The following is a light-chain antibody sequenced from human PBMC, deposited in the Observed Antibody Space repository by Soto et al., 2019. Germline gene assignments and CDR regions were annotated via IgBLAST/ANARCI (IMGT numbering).Light chain of an antibody. Sequence: SSELTQSPSVSVSPGQTARITCSGDALPKQYAYWYQQRPGQATILVIYKDSERPSGIPERFSGSSSRTTVTLTISGVQEDDEAYYYCQSADSSGTYVVFGGGTKLTVL. CDR2: KDS. CDR3: QSADSSGTYVV. V-gene: IGLV3-25*03. CDR1: ALPKQY. J-gene: IGLJ2*01.